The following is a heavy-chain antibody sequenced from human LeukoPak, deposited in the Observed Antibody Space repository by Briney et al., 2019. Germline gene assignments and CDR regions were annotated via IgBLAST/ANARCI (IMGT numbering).Heavy chain of an antibody. D-gene: IGHD6-19*01. CDR1: GFTFSTYA. V-gene: IGHV3-23*01. Sequence: QPGGSLRLSCAASGFTFSTYAMSWVRQAPGKGLEWVSVISGSGGGTYYADSVKGRFTISRDNSKNTLYLQMNSLRAEDTAVYYCAKDHQWLVLGWFDPWGQGTLVTVSS. J-gene: IGHJ5*02. CDR3: AKDHQWLVLGWFDP. CDR2: ISGSGGGT.